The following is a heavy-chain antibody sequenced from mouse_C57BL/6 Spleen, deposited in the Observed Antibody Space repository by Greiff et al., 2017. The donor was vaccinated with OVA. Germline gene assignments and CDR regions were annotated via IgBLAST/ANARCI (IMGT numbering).Heavy chain of an antibody. CDR1: GYTFTSYW. J-gene: IGHJ4*01. D-gene: IGHD1-1*01. Sequence: QVQLQQPGAELVRPGSSVKLSCKASGYTFTSYWMHWVTQRPIQGLEWIGNIDPSDSETHYNQKFKDKATLTVDKSSSTAYMQLSSLTSEDSAVYYCARLATTVVAEDAMDYWGQGTSVTVSS. CDR3: ARLATTVVAEDAMDY. CDR2: IDPSDSET. V-gene: IGHV1-52*01.